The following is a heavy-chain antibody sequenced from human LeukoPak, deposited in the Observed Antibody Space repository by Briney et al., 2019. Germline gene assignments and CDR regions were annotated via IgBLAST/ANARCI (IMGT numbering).Heavy chain of an antibody. Sequence: GESLKISCKGSGYSFTRSWLVWVRPLPGKGLEWMGIIYPGDSDTRYNPSFQGQVTISADNAINTAYLQWSSVKASDTAMYYCARLIDGYHKYDYWGQGTLVTVSS. V-gene: IGHV5-51*01. CDR1: GYSFTRSW. CDR2: IYPGDSDT. CDR3: ARLIDGYHKYDY. J-gene: IGHJ4*02. D-gene: IGHD5-18*01.